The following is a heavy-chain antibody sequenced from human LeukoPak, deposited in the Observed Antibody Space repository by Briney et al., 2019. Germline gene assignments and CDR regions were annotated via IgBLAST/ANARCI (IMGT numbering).Heavy chain of an antibody. J-gene: IGHJ3*02. Sequence: GGSLRLSCAASGFPFSDYWMSWVRQAPGKGLEWVANIKQDGSVQHYVDSVKGRFTISRDNARNSVYLQMNSLRGEDTAVYYCVRKGVADMWGQGTTVTVSS. D-gene: IGHD2-21*01. CDR3: VRKGVADM. V-gene: IGHV3-7*01. CDR1: GFPFSDYW. CDR2: IKQDGSVQ.